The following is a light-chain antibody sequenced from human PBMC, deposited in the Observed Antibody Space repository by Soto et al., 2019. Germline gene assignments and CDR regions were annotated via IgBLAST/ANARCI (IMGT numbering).Light chain of an antibody. CDR1: SSDVGGYNY. CDR2: EVS. J-gene: IGLJ2*01. CDR3: RSYAGSNNVV. Sequence: QSVLTQPPSASGSPGQSVTISCTGTSSDVGGYNYVSWYQQHPGKAPKLMIYEVSKRPSGVPDRFSGSKSGNTDSLTVSGLQAEDEADYYCRSYAGSNNVVFGGGTKVTVL. V-gene: IGLV2-8*01.